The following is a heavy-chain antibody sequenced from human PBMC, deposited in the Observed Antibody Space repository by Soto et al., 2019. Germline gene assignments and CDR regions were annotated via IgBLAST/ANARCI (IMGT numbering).Heavy chain of an antibody. CDR3: ARGPHCSSTSCYLGSANWFDP. CDR2: IYHSGST. J-gene: IGHJ5*02. V-gene: IGHV4-4*02. CDR1: SGSISSSNW. D-gene: IGHD2-2*01. Sequence: SETLSLTCAVSSGSISSSNWWSWVRQPPGKGLEWIGEIYHSGSTNYNPSLKSRVTISVDKSKNQFSLKLSSVTAADTAVYYCARGPHCSSTSCYLGSANWFDPWGQGTLVTVSS.